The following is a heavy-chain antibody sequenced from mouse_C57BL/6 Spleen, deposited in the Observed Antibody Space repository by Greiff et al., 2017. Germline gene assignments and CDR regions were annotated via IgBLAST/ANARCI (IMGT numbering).Heavy chain of an antibody. Sequence: VQLQQSGPELVKPGASVKISCKASGYAFSSSWMNWVKQRPGKGLEWIGRIYPGDGDTNYNGKFKGKATLTADKSSSTAYMQLSSLTSEDSAVYFCAREGSSGSCAYWGQGTLVTVSA. CDR2: IYPGDGDT. CDR3: AREGSSGSCAY. CDR1: GYAFSSSW. D-gene: IGHD3-2*02. V-gene: IGHV1-82*01. J-gene: IGHJ3*01.